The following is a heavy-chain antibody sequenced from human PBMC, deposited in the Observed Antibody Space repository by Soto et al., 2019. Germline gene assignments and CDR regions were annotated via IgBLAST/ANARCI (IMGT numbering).Heavy chain of an antibody. V-gene: IGHV5-10-1*01. J-gene: IGHJ4*02. CDR2: IDPSDSYT. D-gene: IGHD6-19*01. CDR3: ARLAMWSRYSSGGFDY. CDR1: GYSFTSYW. Sequence: EVQLVQSGAEVKKPGESLRISCKGSGYSFTSYWISWVRQMPGKGLEWMGRIDPSDSYTNYSPSFQGHVTISAAKSTSTAYLQWSSLKASDAAMYYCARLAMWSRYSSGGFDYWGQGTLVTVSS.